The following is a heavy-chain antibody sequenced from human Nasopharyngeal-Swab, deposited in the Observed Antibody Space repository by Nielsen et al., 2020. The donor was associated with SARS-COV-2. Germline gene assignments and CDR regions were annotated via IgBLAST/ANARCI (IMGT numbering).Heavy chain of an antibody. CDR2: ISGSGGST. D-gene: IGHD3-16*01. CDR3: ARDLGENSSIGY. J-gene: IGHJ4*02. Sequence: WIRQPPGKGLEWVSAISGSGGSTYYADSVRGRFTISRDNSKNTLYLQMNSLRAEDTAVYYCARDLGENSSIGYWGQGTLVTVSS. V-gene: IGHV3-23*01.